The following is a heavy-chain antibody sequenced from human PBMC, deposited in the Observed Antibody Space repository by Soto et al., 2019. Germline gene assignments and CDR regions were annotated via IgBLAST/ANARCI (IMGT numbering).Heavy chain of an antibody. CDR2: IRHSGSGT. CDR3: ARGHLPGGNTFYYDY. D-gene: IGHD2-15*01. CDR1: GGSFSGNY. J-gene: IGHJ4*02. Sequence: QVQLQQWGAGLLKPSETLSLTCTVYGGSFSGNYCSWIRQPPGMGLEWIGEIRHSGSGTNYNPSLTSQVTRSVDTSKNQFSLKLSSVTAADTAMYYCARGHLPGGNTFYYDYWGQGTLVTVSS. V-gene: IGHV4-34*01.